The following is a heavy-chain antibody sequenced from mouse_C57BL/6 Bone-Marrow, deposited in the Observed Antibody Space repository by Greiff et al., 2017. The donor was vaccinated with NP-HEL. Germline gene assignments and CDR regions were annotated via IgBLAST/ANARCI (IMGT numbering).Heavy chain of an antibody. CDR2: ISSGGSYT. CDR1: GFTFSSYG. CDR3: ARHALYDCDDY. D-gene: IGHD2-4*01. V-gene: IGHV5-6*01. J-gene: IGHJ2*01. Sequence: EVKLVESGGDLVKPGGSLKLSCAASGFTFSSYGMSWVRQTPDKRLEWVATISSGGSYTYYPDSVKGRFTISRDNAKNTLYLQMSSLKSEDTAMYYCARHALYDCDDYWGQGTTLTVSS.